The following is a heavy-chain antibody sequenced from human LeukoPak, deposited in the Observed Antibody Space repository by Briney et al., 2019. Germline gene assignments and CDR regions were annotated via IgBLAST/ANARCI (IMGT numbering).Heavy chain of an antibody. Sequence: ASVKVSCKASGYTFTGYYMHWLRQAPGQGLEWMGRINPNSGGTNYAQKFQGRVTMTRDTSISTAYMELSRLRSDDTAVYYCARVDYDLVADVYYFDYWGQGTLVTVSS. V-gene: IGHV1-2*06. D-gene: IGHD3-3*01. CDR3: ARVDYDLVADVYYFDY. CDR2: INPNSGGT. CDR1: GYTFTGYY. J-gene: IGHJ4*02.